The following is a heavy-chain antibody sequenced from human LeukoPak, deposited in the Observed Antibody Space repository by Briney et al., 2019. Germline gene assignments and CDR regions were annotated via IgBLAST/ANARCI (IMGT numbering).Heavy chain of an antibody. D-gene: IGHD3-22*01. Sequence: PSETLSLTCTVSGGSISSSSYYWGWIRQPPGMGREWIATIYYTGSTYYNPALASRVTISVDTSKNQFSLKLTSVTATDTAVYYCARHPTRGYYDSRRDRGDFWDQGTLVTVSS. CDR2: IYYTGST. V-gene: IGHV4-39*01. J-gene: IGHJ4*02. CDR1: GGSISSSSYY. CDR3: ARHPTRGYYDSRRDRGDF.